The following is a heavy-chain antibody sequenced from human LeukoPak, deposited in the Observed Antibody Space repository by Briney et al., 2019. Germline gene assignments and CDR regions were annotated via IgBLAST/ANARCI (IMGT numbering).Heavy chain of an antibody. J-gene: IGHJ4*02. CDR2: IYSSGST. CDR3: ARDRGM. CDR1: GFTVSSNY. Sequence: GGSLRLSCAASGFTVSSNYMSWVRQAPGKGLEWVSVIYSSGSTYYADSVKGRFTISRAKNTLYLQMNSLRAEDTAVYYCARDRGMGGQGTLVTVSS. V-gene: IGHV3-66*01. D-gene: IGHD3-10*01.